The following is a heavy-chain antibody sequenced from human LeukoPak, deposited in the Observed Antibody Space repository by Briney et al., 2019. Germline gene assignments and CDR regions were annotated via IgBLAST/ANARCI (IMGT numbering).Heavy chain of an antibody. Sequence: PSETLSLTCTVSGGSISSSSYYWGWIRQPPGKGLEWIGSIYYSGSTYYNPSLKSRVTISVDTSKNQFSLKLSSVTAADTAVYYCARQGSSSWSWFDPWGQGTLVTVSS. J-gene: IGHJ5*02. D-gene: IGHD6-6*01. V-gene: IGHV4-39*01. CDR2: IYYSGST. CDR3: ARQGSSSWSWFDP. CDR1: GGSISSSSYY.